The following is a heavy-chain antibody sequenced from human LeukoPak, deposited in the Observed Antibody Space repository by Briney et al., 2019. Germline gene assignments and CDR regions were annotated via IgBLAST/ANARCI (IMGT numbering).Heavy chain of an antibody. J-gene: IGHJ6*02. Sequence: LETLSLTCAVYGGSFSGYYWSWIRQPPGKGLEWIGEINHSGSTNYNPSLKSRVTISVDTSKNQFSLKLSSVTAADTAVYYCARRGSWTYYYAMDVWGQGTTVTVSS. CDR3: ARRGSWTYYYAMDV. D-gene: IGHD6-13*01. CDR2: INHSGST. CDR1: GGSFSGYY. V-gene: IGHV4-34*01.